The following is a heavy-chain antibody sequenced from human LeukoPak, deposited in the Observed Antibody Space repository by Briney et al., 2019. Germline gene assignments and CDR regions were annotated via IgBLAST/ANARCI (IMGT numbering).Heavy chain of an antibody. D-gene: IGHD1-1*01. Sequence: PSETLYLTCTVSGGSISSSSYYWGWIRQPPGKGLEWIGSIYYSGSTYYNPSLKSRVTISVDTSKNQFSLKLSSVTAADTAVYYCARERYNYFDYWGQGTLVTVSS. CDR2: IYYSGST. J-gene: IGHJ4*02. V-gene: IGHV4-39*07. CDR1: GGSISSSSYY. CDR3: ARERYNYFDY.